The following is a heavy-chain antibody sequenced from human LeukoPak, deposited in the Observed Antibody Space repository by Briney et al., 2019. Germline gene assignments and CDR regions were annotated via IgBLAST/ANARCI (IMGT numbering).Heavy chain of an antibody. CDR1: GYTFTSYG. D-gene: IGHD3-22*01. CDR2: ISAYNGNT. V-gene: IGHV1-18*01. CDR3: ARDPPNYYDSSGYYWGYFDY. Sequence: ASVKVSCKASGYTFTSYGISWVRQAPGQGLEWMGWISAYNGNTNYAQKLQGRVTMTTDTSTSTAYMELRSLRSDDTAVYYCARDPPNYYDSSGYYWGYFDYWGQGTLVTVSS. J-gene: IGHJ4*02.